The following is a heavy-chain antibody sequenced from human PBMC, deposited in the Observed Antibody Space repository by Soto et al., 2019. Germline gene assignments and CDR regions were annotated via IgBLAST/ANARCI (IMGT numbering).Heavy chain of an antibody. CDR3: ARSPPFSSFRGFDV. CDR2: VNHRGST. V-gene: IGHV4-34*02. CDR1: GGSFTGYY. D-gene: IGHD6-6*01. J-gene: IGHJ3*01. Sequence: QVQLKQWGAGLLKPSETLSLTCAVNGGSFTGYYWTYISQSPEKGLEWIGEVNHRGSTTYNPSLKSRVTISVDASNNQFSLTLSSATAADTAVYYCARSPPFSSFRGFDVWGQGKMVTVSS.